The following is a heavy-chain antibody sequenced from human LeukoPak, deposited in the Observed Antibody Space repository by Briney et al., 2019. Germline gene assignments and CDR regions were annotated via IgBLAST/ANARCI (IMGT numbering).Heavy chain of an antibody. Sequence: GGSLRLSCAASGFTFSSYAMSWVRQAPGKGLEWVSAISGSGGSTYYADSVKGRFTISRDNSKNTLYLQMNSLRAEDTAVYYCAKSNSESKYYYDSSGYLYYFDYWGQGTLVTVSS. CDR1: GFTFSSYA. V-gene: IGHV3-23*01. CDR3: AKSNSESKYYYDSSGYLYYFDY. D-gene: IGHD3-22*01. CDR2: ISGSGGST. J-gene: IGHJ4*02.